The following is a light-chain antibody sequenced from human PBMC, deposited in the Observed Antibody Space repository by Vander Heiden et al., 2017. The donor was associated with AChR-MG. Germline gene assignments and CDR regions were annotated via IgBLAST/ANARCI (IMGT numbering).Light chain of an antibody. J-gene: IGKJ2*01. V-gene: IGKV2-28*01. CDR1: QSLLYSNGYNY. CDR2: LGS. Sequence: DFVMTQSPLSLPVTPGEPATISCRCSQSLLYSNGYNYLDWSLQKPGQSPQILIYLGSNRAPGVPDRFSGSGSGTDFTLKISRVEAEDVGVYYCMQTLQAPLTFGQGTKLEI. CDR3: MQTLQAPLT.